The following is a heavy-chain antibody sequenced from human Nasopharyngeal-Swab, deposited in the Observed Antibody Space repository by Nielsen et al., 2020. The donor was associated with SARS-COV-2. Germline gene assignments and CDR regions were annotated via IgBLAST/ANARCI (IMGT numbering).Heavy chain of an antibody. CDR2: IYYSGST. V-gene: IGHV4-59*01. CDR1: GGSISSYS. CDR3: ARDRKVYSGSYPYYYYYYGMDV. D-gene: IGHD1-26*01. Sequence: SETLSLTCAVSGGSISSYSWSWIRQPPGKGLEWIGYIYYSGSTNYNPSLKSRVTISVDTSKNQFSLKLSSVTAADTAVYYCARDRKVYSGSYPYYYYYYGMDVWGQGTTVTVSS. J-gene: IGHJ6*02.